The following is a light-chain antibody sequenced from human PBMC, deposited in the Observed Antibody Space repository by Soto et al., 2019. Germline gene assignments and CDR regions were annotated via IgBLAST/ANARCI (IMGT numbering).Light chain of an antibody. J-gene: IGKJ1*01. CDR2: GAS. Sequence: EIVLTQSPGTLSLSPGERATLSCRASQSVSSNFLAWYQQKPGQAPRLLIYGASSRATGIPGRFSGSGSVTGFTLTNSRLEPEDFAVYYCQQYCNSPPWTFGQGTKVEIK. V-gene: IGKV3-20*01. CDR3: QQYCNSPPWT. CDR1: QSVSSNF.